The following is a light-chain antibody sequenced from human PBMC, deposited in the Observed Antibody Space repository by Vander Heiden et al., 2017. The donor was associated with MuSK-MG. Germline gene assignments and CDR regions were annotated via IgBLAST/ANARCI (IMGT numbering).Light chain of an antibody. CDR2: NNV. V-gene: IGLV1-44*01. CDR3: AAWDDSGNGRV. Sequence: QSVLPQPPAPSVTPGQRVTISCTGRRSNIGSNTVNWYQQLPGTTPKLLMYNNVKRRPGVPARFSGAQSGTTAALAISGVQSEDEAEYYCAAWDDSGNGRVFGRGTKVTVL. J-gene: IGLJ3*02. CDR1: RSNIGSNT.